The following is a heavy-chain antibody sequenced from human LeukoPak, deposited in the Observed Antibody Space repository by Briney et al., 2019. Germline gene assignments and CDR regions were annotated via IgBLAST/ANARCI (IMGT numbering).Heavy chain of an antibody. V-gene: IGHV3-30*03. CDR3: ARNSGWYVDY. J-gene: IGHJ4*02. CDR1: GFTFSSYG. D-gene: IGHD6-19*01. CDR2: ISYDGSNK. Sequence: GGSLRPSCAASGFTFSSYGMHWVRQAPGKGLEWVAVISYDGSNKYYADSVKGRFTISRDNSKNTLYLQMNSLRAEDTAVYYCARNSGWYVDYWGQGTLVTVSS.